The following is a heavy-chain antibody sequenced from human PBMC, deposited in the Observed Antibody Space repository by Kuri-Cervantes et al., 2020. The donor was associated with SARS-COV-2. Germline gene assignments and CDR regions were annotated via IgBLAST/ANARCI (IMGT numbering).Heavy chain of an antibody. CDR1: GYTFTGYY. Sequence: ASVKVSCKASGYTFTGYYMHWVRQAPGQGLEWMGWINPNSGGTNYAQKFQGRVTMTRDTSISTAYMELSRLRSDDTAVYYCARYLYGSGSYYNSYYFDYWGQGTLVTVSS. CDR3: ARYLYGSGSYYNSYYFDY. CDR2: INPNSGGT. J-gene: IGHJ4*02. D-gene: IGHD3-10*01. V-gene: IGHV1-2*02.